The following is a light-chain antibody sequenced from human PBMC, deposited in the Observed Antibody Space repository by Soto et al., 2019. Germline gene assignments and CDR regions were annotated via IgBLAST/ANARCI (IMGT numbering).Light chain of an antibody. Sequence: VLTQYPGTLSLSKGERATLSCRASQSVSNNYLAWYQQKPGQAPRLLIYGASNRATGIPARFSGSGSGTDFTLTISSLEPEDFGVYYCQQRSNWPLLTFGGGTKVDIK. V-gene: IGKV3-11*01. CDR3: QQRSNWPLLT. J-gene: IGKJ4*01. CDR1: QSVSNNY. CDR2: GAS.